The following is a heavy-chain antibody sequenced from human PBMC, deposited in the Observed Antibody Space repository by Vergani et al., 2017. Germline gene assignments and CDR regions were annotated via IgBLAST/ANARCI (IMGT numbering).Heavy chain of an antibody. CDR1: GGSISSGDHC. D-gene: IGHD6-25*01. Sequence: QVQLQESGPGVVKPSQTLSLTFSVPGGSISSGDHCWTWIRQRPGKGLEWIGYIFYSGTTYDNPSLRSRLTISVDTSQHQFSLKLRSVTAADTAVFYCARVDTQVPATSHFYYMDVWGKGTTVVVSS. CDR2: IFYSGTT. V-gene: IGHV4-31*03. J-gene: IGHJ6*03. CDR3: ARVDTQVPATSHFYYMDV.